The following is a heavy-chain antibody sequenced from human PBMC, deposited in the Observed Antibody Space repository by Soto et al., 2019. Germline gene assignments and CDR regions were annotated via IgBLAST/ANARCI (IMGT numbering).Heavy chain of an antibody. CDR2: ISGGGST. V-gene: IGHV3-23*01. CDR1: GFTFSASA. Sequence: EVQLSESGGGLVQPGGSLRLSCGGAGFTFSASAVSWVRQAPGRGLEWVSGISGGGSTDYADSAKGRFGISRDNSKDTVYLYMNSLIDDDTAVYYCARQKGDIVARPPDHWGQGILVTVSS. D-gene: IGHD5-12*01. CDR3: ARQKGDIVARPPDH. J-gene: IGHJ4*02.